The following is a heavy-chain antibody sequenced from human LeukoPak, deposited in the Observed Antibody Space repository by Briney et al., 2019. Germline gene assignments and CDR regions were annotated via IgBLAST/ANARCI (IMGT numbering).Heavy chain of an antibody. V-gene: IGHV4-38-2*02. CDR3: AREKSSSYGLAQH. CDR2: IYHSGST. CDR1: GYSISSAYY. J-gene: IGHJ1*01. D-gene: IGHD3-22*01. Sequence: PSETLSLTCTVSGYSISSAYYWGWIPQPPGKGLEWIGSIYHSGSTYYNPSLKSRVTMSVDTSKNQLSLKLSSVTAADTAVYYCAREKSSSYGLAQHWGQGTLVTVSS.